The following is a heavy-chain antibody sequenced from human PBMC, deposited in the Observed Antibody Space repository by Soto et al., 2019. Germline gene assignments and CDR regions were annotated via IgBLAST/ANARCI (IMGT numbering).Heavy chain of an antibody. D-gene: IGHD3-10*01. CDR3: AGSLRTNFDY. CDR1: GGSISSGSSY. J-gene: IGHJ4*02. V-gene: IGHV4-39*01. CDR2: IYFSGTA. Sequence: ETLSLTCTVSGGSISSGSSYWGWIRQSPGKGLEWIGNIYFSGTAYYSPSLRSRVTMSVDTSKNQFSLKLSSVTAADTAVYYCAGSLRTNFDYWGQGTLVTVSS.